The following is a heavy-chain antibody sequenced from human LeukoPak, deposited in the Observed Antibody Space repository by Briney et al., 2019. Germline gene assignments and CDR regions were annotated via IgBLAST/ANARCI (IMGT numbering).Heavy chain of an antibody. D-gene: IGHD2/OR15-2a*01. V-gene: IGHV3-30*18. J-gene: IGHJ4*02. CDR3: ANNWSFH. Sequence: PGGSLRLSCAASGFTFSSYGMHWVRQAPGKGLEWVAVISYDGSNKYYADSVKGRFTISRDNSKNTLYLQMNSLRAEDTAVYYCANNWSFHWGQGTLVTVSS. CDR1: GFTFSSYG. CDR2: ISYDGSNK.